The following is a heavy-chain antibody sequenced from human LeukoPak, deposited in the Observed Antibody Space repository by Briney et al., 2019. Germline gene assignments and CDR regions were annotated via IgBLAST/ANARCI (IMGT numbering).Heavy chain of an antibody. V-gene: IGHV4-38-2*01. CDR3: ARLNYYGSGVSLSG. CDR1: GYSISSGYY. J-gene: IGHJ4*02. CDR2: TYHSGST. D-gene: IGHD3-10*01. Sequence: SETLSLTCAVSGYSISSGYYWGWIRQPPGKGLEWIGSTYHSGSTYYNPSLKSRVTISVDTSKNQFSLKLSSVTAADTAVYYCARLNYYGSGVSLSGWGRGTLVTVSS.